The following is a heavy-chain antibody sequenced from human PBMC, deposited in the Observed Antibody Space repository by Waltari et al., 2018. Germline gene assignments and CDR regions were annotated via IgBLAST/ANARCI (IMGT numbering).Heavy chain of an antibody. D-gene: IGHD2-15*01. V-gene: IGHV4-39*01. CDR1: GGSIDSTYNY. CDR3: VQLPGY. Sequence: QVQLQESGPGLVKPSETLSLTCTVSGGSIDSTYNYWGWIRQSPGKGLEWIGSHYYSGSTHYNPSLKSRVTISVDTSKNQFSLKLTSVTAADTAVYYCVQLPGYWGQGILVTVSS. CDR2: HYYSGST. J-gene: IGHJ4*02.